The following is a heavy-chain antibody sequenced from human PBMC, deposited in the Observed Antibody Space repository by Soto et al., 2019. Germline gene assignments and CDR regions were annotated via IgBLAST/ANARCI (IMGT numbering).Heavy chain of an antibody. CDR3: ARGFGNTLNYYMXV. CDR2: INPNSGGT. D-gene: IGHD1-7*01. CDR1: GYTFTGYY. Sequence: ASVKVSCKASGYTFTGYYMHWVRQAPGQGLEWMGWINPNSGGTNYAQKYQGWVTMTRDTSISTAYMELSRLRSDDTVVYYCARGFGNTLNYYMXVWGKGTTVTVSS. V-gene: IGHV1-2*04. J-gene: IGHJ6*03.